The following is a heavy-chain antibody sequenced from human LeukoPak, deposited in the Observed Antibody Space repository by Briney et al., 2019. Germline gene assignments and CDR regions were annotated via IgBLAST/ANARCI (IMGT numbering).Heavy chain of an antibody. D-gene: IGHD5/OR15-5a*01. V-gene: IGHV1-8*01. CDR2: MNPNSGNT. J-gene: IGHJ4*02. CDR1: GYTFTSYD. Sequence: ASVKVSCKASGYTFTSYDINWVRQATGQGLEWMGWMNPNSGNTGYAQKFQGRATMTRNTSINTAYMELSSLRSEDTAIYYCARGVGIVSTISKKHFDDWGQGTQVTVSS. CDR3: ARGVGIVSTISKKHFDD.